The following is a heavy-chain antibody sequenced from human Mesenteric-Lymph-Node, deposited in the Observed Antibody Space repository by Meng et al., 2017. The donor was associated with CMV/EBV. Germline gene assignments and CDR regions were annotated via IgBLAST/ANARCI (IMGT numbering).Heavy chain of an antibody. CDR2: ISYDGSNK. V-gene: IGHV3-30-3*01. D-gene: IGHD6-19*01. Sequence: GESLKISCAASGFTFSSYAMHWVRQAPGKGLEWVAVISYDGSNKYYADSVKGRFTISRDNSKNTLYLQMNSLRAEDTAVYYCAKDSSSGWYAEYFQHWGQGTLVTVSS. CDR1: GFTFSSYA. CDR3: AKDSSSGWYAEYFQH. J-gene: IGHJ1*01.